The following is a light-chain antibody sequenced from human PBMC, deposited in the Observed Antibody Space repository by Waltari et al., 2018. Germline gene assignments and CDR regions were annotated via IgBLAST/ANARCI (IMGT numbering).Light chain of an antibody. V-gene: IGLV3-1*01. CDR2: QDT. Sequence: SYELTQPPSVSVSPGQTASITCSGDQLGRTYASWYQHKAGQSPVLVIYQDTKRPSGIPERFSGSNSGNTATLTISGTQPMDEADYFCQTLDSSTVVFGRGTRLTVL. CDR3: QTLDSSTVV. J-gene: IGLJ2*01. CDR1: QLGRTY.